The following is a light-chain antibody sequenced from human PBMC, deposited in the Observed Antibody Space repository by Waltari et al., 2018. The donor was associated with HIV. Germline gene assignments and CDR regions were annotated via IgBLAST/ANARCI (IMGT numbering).Light chain of an antibody. CDR2: GVS. Sequence: YKFVSWYRQYPGLAPQLVLYGVSSRPSGVSLRFSGSKSGDTASLTISGLEAEDEADYYCSSYTPSHSLVFGGGTKLTVL. CDR3: SSYTPSHSLV. V-gene: IGLV2-23*02. J-gene: IGLJ3*02. CDR1: YKF.